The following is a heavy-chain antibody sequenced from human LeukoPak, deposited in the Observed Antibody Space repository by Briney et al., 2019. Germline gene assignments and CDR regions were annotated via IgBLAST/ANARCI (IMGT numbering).Heavy chain of an antibody. V-gene: IGHV3-21*01. D-gene: IGHD6-13*01. CDR1: GFTFSIYS. CDR3: ARMSITAAAVLY. J-gene: IGHJ4*02. Sequence: GGSLRLSCAASGFTFSIYSMNWVRQAPGKGLEWVSSISSSSSYIYYADSVKGRFTISRDNAKNSLYLQMNSLRAEDTAVYYCARMSITAAAVLYWGQGTLVTVSS. CDR2: ISSSSSYI.